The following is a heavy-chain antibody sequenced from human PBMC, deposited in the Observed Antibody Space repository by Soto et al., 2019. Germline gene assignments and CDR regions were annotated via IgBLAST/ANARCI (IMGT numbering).Heavy chain of an antibody. CDR2: IKSKTDGGTT. Sequence: PGGSLRLSCAASGFTFSNAWMSWVRQAPGKGLEWVGRIKSKTDGGTTDYAAPVKGRFTISRDDSKNTLYLQMNSLKTEDTAVYYCTTDYYDFWSGYAPPNYYGMDVWGQGTTVTVSS. CDR1: GFTFSNAW. V-gene: IGHV3-15*01. J-gene: IGHJ6*02. D-gene: IGHD3-3*01. CDR3: TTDYYDFWSGYAPPNYYGMDV.